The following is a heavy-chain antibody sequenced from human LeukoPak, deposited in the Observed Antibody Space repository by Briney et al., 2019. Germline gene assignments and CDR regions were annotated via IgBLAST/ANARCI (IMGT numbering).Heavy chain of an antibody. CDR1: GYTLTGYY. CDR3: ASSICSGGSCYLYY. D-gene: IGHD2-15*01. V-gene: IGHV1-2*06. Sequence: ASVKVSCKASGYTLTGYYMHWVRQAPGQGLEWMGRINPNSGGTNYAQKFQGRVTMTTDTSISTAYMELSRLRSDDTAVYYCASSICSGGSCYLYYWGQGTLVTVSS. CDR2: INPNSGGT. J-gene: IGHJ4*02.